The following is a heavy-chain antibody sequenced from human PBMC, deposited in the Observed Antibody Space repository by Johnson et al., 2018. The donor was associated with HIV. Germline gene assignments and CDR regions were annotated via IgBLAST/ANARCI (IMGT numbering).Heavy chain of an antibody. CDR3: ARWVMVRGREGFDM. V-gene: IGHV3-30*19. J-gene: IGHJ3*02. CDR2: ISYDGSNK. CDR1: GFTFSSYG. Sequence: QVQLVESGGGVVQPGGYLRLSCAASGFTFSSYGMHWVRQAPGKGLEWVAVISYDGSNKYYADSVKGRFTISRDNSKNTLYLQMNSLRAEDTAVYYCARWVMVRGREGFDMWGQGTMVTVSS. D-gene: IGHD3-10*01.